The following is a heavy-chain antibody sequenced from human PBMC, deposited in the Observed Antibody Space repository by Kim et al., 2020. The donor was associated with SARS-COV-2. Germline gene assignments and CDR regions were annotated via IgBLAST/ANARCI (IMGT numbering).Heavy chain of an antibody. CDR2: IYHSGST. CDR1: GYSISSGYY. J-gene: IGHJ5*02. CDR3: ARDSIYYYGSGSYP. V-gene: IGHV4-38-2*02. Sequence: SETLSLTCTVSGYSISSGYYWGWIRQPPGKGLEWIGSIYHSGSTYYNPSLKSRVTISVDTSKNQFSLKLSSVTAADTAVYYCARDSIYYYGSGSYPWGQG. D-gene: IGHD3-10*01.